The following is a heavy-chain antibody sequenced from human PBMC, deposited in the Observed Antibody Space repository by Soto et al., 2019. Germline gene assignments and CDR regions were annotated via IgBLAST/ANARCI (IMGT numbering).Heavy chain of an antibody. CDR1: GFNVNDNY. J-gene: IGHJ6*02. V-gene: IGHV3-66*04. Sequence: GGSLRLSCVVSGFNVNDNYMSWVRQAPGKGLQWVSVIYSVGTAFFAESVKGRFAISRDSAQNTVFLQMNGLRDEDTAVYYCARHRFLQTPTKGRSYYYGMEVWGQGTTVTVS. CDR3: ARHRFLQTPTKGRSYYYGMEV. CDR2: IYSVGTA. D-gene: IGHD3-3*01.